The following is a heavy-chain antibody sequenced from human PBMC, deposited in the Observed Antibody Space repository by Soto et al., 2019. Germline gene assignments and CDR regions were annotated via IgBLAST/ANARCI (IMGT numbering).Heavy chain of an antibody. CDR2: ITPFSGDV. J-gene: IGHJ4*02. CDR3: AGGGAGSGPFTWELPDH. CDR1: GNTFTYRY. D-gene: IGHD1-26*01. V-gene: IGHV1-45*02. Sequence: QMQLVQSGAAVKKTGSSVTVSCKALGNTFTYRYLHWVRQAPGQALEWMGWITPFSGDVHYAKKVQERVTITRDRSINTAYMQMSSLRSEDTAMYFCAGGGAGSGPFTWELPDHWGQGTLVTVSS.